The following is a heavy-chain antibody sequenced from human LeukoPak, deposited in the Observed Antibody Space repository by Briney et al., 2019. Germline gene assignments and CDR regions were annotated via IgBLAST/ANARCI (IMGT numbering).Heavy chain of an antibody. J-gene: IGHJ4*02. V-gene: IGHV3-15*01. CDR3: IWNDAGDY. CDR1: GFSFSDYA. D-gene: IGHD1-1*01. CDR2: IKSKTDGETT. Sequence: PGGSLRLSCAASGFSFSDYAMHWVRQAPGKGLEWVGRIKSKTDGETTDYAAPVKGRFTISRDDSENTLYLQMNSLKTEDTAVYYCIWNDAGDYWGQGTLVTVSS.